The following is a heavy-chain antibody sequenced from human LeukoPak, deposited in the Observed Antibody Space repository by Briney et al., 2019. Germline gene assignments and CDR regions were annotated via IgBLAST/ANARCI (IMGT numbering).Heavy chain of an antibody. D-gene: IGHD3-10*01. V-gene: IGHV3-53*01. J-gene: IGHJ4*02. CDR2: FYSGGSA. CDR3: ATPGGSGDYPYPTYFNY. Sequence: GGSLRLSCAASGLTFSSHWMHWVRQAPGKGLEWVSVFYSGGSAYYADSVKGRFTISRDLSTNTLFLQMISLRAEDTAVYYCATPGGSGDYPYPTYFNYWGQGTLITVSS. CDR1: GLTFSSHW.